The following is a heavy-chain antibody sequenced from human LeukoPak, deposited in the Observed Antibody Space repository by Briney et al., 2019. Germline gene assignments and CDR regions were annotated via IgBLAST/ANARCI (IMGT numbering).Heavy chain of an antibody. J-gene: IGHJ6*03. CDR2: INHSGST. CDR3: ARGSGWYLGYYYYYMDV. V-gene: IGHV4-34*01. Sequence: PSETLSLTCAVYGGSFSGYYWSWIRQPPGKGLEWIGEINHSGSTNYNPSLKSRVTISVDTSKNQFSLKLSSVTAADTAVYYCARGSGWYLGYYYYYMDVWGKGTTVTVSS. D-gene: IGHD6-19*01. CDR1: GGSFSGYY.